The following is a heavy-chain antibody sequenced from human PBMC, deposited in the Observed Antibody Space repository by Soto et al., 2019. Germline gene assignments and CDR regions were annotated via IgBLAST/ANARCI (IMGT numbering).Heavy chain of an antibody. CDR2: ISGSGGST. CDR3: AKASSLEPYYDFWSGYLPGILSYGMDV. Sequence: HPGGSLRLSCAASGFTFSSYAMSWVRQAPGKGLEWVSAISGSGGSTYYADSVKGRFTISRDNSKNTLYLQMNSLRAEDTAVYYCAKASSLEPYYDFWSGYLPGILSYGMDVWGQGTTVTVSS. D-gene: IGHD3-3*01. V-gene: IGHV3-23*01. J-gene: IGHJ6*02. CDR1: GFTFSSYA.